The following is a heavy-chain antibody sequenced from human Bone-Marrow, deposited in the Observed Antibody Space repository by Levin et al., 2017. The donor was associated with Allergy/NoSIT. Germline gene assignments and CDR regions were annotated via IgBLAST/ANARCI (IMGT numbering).Heavy chain of an antibody. CDR2: IYYSGST. CDR3: ARGPYYYASGSYYPIDY. Sequence: KSSETLSLTCTVSGGSISSYYWSWIRQPPGKGLEWIGYIYYSGSTNYNASLKSRVTISVDTSKNQFSLKLSSVTAADTAVYYCARGPYYYASGSYYPIDYWGQGTLVTVSS. D-gene: IGHD3-10*01. V-gene: IGHV4-59*01. J-gene: IGHJ4*02. CDR1: GGSISSYY.